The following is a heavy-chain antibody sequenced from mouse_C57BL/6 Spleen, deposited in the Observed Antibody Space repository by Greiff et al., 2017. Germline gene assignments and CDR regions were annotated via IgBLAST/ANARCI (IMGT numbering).Heavy chain of an antibody. J-gene: IGHJ2*01. D-gene: IGHD3-2*02. CDR1: GYSFTDYN. Sequence: VKPRASVKILCKASGYSFTDYNMNWVKQSNGKSLEWIGVTNPNNGTISYNQKFKGKATLTVDQSSSTAYMQLNSLTSEDSAVYYCARSDSSGPYYFDYWGQGTTLTVSS. V-gene: IGHV1-39*01. CDR2: TNPNNGTI. CDR3: ARSDSSGPYYFDY.